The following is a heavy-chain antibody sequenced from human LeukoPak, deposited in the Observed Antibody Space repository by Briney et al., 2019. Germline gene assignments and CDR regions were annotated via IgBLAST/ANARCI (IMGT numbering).Heavy chain of an antibody. CDR1: GFTFSSYA. Sequence: PGGSLRLSCAASGFTFSSYAMSWVRQAPGKGLEWVSAISGSGGSTYYADSVKGRFTISRDNSKNTLYLQMNSLRAEDTAVYYCAQSVAGTWSHYFDYWGQGTLVTVSS. CDR2: ISGSGGST. CDR3: AQSVAGTWSHYFDY. J-gene: IGHJ4*02. V-gene: IGHV3-23*01. D-gene: IGHD6-19*01.